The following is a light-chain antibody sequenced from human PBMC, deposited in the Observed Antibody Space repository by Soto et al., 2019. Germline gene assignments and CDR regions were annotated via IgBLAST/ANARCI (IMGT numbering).Light chain of an antibody. Sequence: DIQMTQSPSTLSASVGDRVTITCRASQSISIWLAWYQQKPGKAPKILIYKASSLESGVPSRFSGSGSGTEFTLTISSLQPDDVATYYCLQYDNHSWTFGQGTKVDIK. CDR1: QSISIW. V-gene: IGKV1-5*03. CDR3: LQYDNHSWT. CDR2: KAS. J-gene: IGKJ1*01.